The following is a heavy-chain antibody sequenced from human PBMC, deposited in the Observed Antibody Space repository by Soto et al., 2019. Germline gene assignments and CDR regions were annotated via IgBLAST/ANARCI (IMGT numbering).Heavy chain of an antibody. CDR2: INPSSGGT. CDR3: ANDPRLQPRAAGQQLATQAIDY. J-gene: IGHJ4*02. CDR1: GYTFSGYH. D-gene: IGHD6-13*01. V-gene: IGHV1-2*02. Sequence: ASVKVSCKASGYTFSGYHMHWVRQAPVQGLEWMGWINPSSGGTNHAQKFQGRVTMTRDTSITTAYMELSSLTSDDTAVYYCANDPRLQPRAAGQQLATQAIDYWGQGTLVTVSS.